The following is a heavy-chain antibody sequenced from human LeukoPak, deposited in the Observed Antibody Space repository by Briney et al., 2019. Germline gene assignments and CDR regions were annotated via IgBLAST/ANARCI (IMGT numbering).Heavy chain of an antibody. CDR2: IRYDGSNK. Sequence: GGSLRLSCAASGFTFSSYGMHWVRQAPGKGLEWVAFIRYDGSNKYYADSVKGRFTISRDNSKNTLYLQMNSLRAEDTAVYYCARDDAATKYAFDIWGQGTMVTVSS. CDR1: GFTFSSYG. CDR3: ARDDAATKYAFDI. D-gene: IGHD5-24*01. J-gene: IGHJ3*02. V-gene: IGHV3-30*02.